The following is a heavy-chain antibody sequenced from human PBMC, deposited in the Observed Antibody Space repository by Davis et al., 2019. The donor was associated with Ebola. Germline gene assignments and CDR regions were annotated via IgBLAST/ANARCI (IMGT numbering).Heavy chain of an antibody. CDR2: IYSGGST. V-gene: IGHV3-53*01. CDR1: GFTVSSNY. CDR3: AKRGGAAARWFDP. Sequence: GGSLRLSCAASGFTVSSNYMSWVRQAPGKGLEWVSVIYSGGSTYYADSVKGRFTISRDNSKNTLYLQMNSLRAEDTAVYYCAKRGGAAARWFDPWGQGTLVTVSS. D-gene: IGHD6-13*01. J-gene: IGHJ5*02.